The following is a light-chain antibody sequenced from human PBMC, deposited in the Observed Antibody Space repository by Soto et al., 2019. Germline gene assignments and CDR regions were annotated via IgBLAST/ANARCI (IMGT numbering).Light chain of an antibody. CDR1: SSNIGAGYD. J-gene: IGLJ1*01. V-gene: IGLV1-40*01. CDR2: GNS. CDR3: QSYDSSLRYV. Sequence: QSVLTQPPSVSGAPGQRVTISCTGSSSNIGAGYDVHWYQQLPGPAPKLLIYGNSNRPSGVPDRFSGSKSGTSASLAITGLQAEDEADYSCQSYDSSLRYVFGTGTQLTVL.